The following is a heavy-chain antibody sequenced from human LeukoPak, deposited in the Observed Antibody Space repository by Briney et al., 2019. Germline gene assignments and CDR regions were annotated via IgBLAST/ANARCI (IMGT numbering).Heavy chain of an antibody. D-gene: IGHD4-17*01. Sequence: GGSLRLSCAASGLTVTNNYWHWVRQPPGKGPEWISILYSDGDTKYADSVKGRFTFSRDSSRNTLYLQMNGLRAEDTAVYYCTHGDYPLTYWGQGTLVSVSS. J-gene: IGHJ4*02. CDR2: LYSDGDT. CDR3: THGDYPLTY. V-gene: IGHV3-66*01. CDR1: GLTVTNNY.